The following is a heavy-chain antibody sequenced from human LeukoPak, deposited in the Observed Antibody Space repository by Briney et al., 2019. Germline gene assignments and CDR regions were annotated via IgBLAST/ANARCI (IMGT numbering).Heavy chain of an antibody. V-gene: IGHV3-23*01. CDR3: AKELYSSGWYPDY. Sequence: PGGSLRLSCAASGFTVSSYAMSWVRQAPGKGLEWVSAISGSGGSTYYADSVKGRFTISRDNPKNTLYLQMNSLRAEDTAVYYCAKELYSSGWYPDYWGQGTLVTVSS. D-gene: IGHD6-19*01. J-gene: IGHJ4*02. CDR1: GFTVSSYA. CDR2: ISGSGGST.